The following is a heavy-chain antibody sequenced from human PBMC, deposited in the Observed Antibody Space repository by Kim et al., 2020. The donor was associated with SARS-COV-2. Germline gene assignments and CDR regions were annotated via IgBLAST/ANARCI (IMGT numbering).Heavy chain of an antibody. D-gene: IGHD3-3*01. CDR2: ISGSGGST. J-gene: IGHJ4*02. CDR3: AKDGLLGVVIPLPPYFDY. CDR1: GFTFSSYA. Sequence: GGSLRLSCAASGFTFSSYAMSWVRQAPGKGLEWVSAISGSGGSTYYADSVKGRFTISRDNSKNTLYLQMNSLRAEDTAVYYCAKDGLLGVVIPLPPYFDYWGQGTLVTVSS. V-gene: IGHV3-23*01.